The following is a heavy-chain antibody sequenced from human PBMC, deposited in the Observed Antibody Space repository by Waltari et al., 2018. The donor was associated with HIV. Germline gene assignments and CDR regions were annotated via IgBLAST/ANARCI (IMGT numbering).Heavy chain of an antibody. Sequence: QVQVVQSGGGVVQPGRSLRLSCAGAGFPFRRYGLHWVRQPPGKGLEWVALIWYDGSNKYYADSVKGRFAISRDNSKNTVYLQMNSLRAEDTAVYYCARDRSSSWYGKDYYYFGMDVWGQGTTVTVSS. CDR3: ARDRSSSWYGKDYYYFGMDV. CDR1: GFPFRRYG. J-gene: IGHJ6*02. V-gene: IGHV3-33*01. CDR2: IWYDGSNK. D-gene: IGHD6-13*01.